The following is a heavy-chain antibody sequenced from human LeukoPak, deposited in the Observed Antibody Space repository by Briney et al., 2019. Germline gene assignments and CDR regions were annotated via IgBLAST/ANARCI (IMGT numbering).Heavy chain of an antibody. J-gene: IGHJ6*03. V-gene: IGHV1-18*01. CDR2: ISAYNGNT. CDR3: ARMSWAAPQFYYYYMDV. Sequence: ASVKVSCMASGYTFTSYGISWVRQAPGQGLEWMGWISAYNGNTNYAQKLQGRVTMTTDTSTSTAYMELRSLRSDDTAVYYCARMSWAAPQFYYYYMDVWGKGTTITVSS. D-gene: IGHD6-6*01. CDR1: GYTFTSYG.